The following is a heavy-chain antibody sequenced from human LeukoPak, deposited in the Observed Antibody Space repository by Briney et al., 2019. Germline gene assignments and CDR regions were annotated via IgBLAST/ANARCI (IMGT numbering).Heavy chain of an antibody. J-gene: IGHJ5*02. V-gene: IGHV5-51*01. Sequence: GESLKISCKGSGYSFTSYWIGWVRQMPGKGLEWMGIIYPGDSDTRYSPSFQGQVTISADKSISTAYLQWSSLKASDTAMYYCARLRSGYYPESWFDPWGQGTLVTVSS. CDR1: GYSFTSYW. D-gene: IGHD3-22*01. CDR2: IYPGDSDT. CDR3: ARLRSGYYPESWFDP.